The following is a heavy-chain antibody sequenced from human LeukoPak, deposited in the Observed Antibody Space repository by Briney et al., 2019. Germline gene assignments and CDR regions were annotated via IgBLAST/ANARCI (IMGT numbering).Heavy chain of an antibody. CDR2: IKQDGSEK. J-gene: IGHJ6*03. Sequence: GGSLRLSCAASGFTFSSYWMSWVRQAPGKGLEWVAHIKQDGSEKYYVDSVKGRFTISRDNAKNSLYLQMNSLRAEDTAVYYCARVISSWYLYYYMDVWGKGTTVTVSS. D-gene: IGHD6-13*01. CDR1: GFTFSSYW. V-gene: IGHV3-7*01. CDR3: ARVISSWYLYYYMDV.